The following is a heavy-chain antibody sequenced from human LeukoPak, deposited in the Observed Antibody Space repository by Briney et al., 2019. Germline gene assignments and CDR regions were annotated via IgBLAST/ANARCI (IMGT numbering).Heavy chain of an antibody. CDR3: ARVRIAAAGSSEFDY. CDR2: IYYSGST. CDR1: GGSVSSGSYY. V-gene: IGHV4-61*01. J-gene: IGHJ4*02. Sequence: PSETLSLTCTVSGGSVSSGSYYWSWIRQPPGKGLEWIGYIYYSGSTNYNPSLKSRVTISVDTSKNQFSLKLSSVTAADTAVYYCARVRIAAAGSSEFDYWGQGTLVTVSS. D-gene: IGHD6-13*01.